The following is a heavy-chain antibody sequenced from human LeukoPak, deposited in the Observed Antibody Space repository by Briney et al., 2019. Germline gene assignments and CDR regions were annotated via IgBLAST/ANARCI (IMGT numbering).Heavy chain of an antibody. D-gene: IGHD1-26*01. V-gene: IGHV5-51*01. CDR3: ARYDDSGSHSNYFDY. CDR1: GYSFTSYW. J-gene: IGHJ4*02. Sequence: GESLKISCKGSGYSFTSYWIGWVRQLPGKGLERMGIIYPGDSDTRYSPSFQGQVTISADKSISTAYLQWSSLKASDTAMYYCARYDDSGSHSNYFDYWGQGTLVTVSS. CDR2: IYPGDSDT.